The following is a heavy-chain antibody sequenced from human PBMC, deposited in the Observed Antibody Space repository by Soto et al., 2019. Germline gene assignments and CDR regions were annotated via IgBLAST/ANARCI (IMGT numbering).Heavy chain of an antibody. CDR2: ISGSGGST. Sequence: EVQLLESGGGLVQPGGSLRLSCAASGFTFSSYAMSWVRQAPGEGLEWVSAISGSGGSTYYADSVKGRFTISRDNSKNTLYLQMNSLRAEDTAVYYCAKDERAHDAFDIWGQGTMVTVSS. V-gene: IGHV3-23*01. CDR3: AKDERAHDAFDI. J-gene: IGHJ3*02. CDR1: GFTFSSYA.